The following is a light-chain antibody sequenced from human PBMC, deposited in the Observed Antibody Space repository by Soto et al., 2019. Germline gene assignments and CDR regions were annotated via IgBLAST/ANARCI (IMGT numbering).Light chain of an antibody. CDR3: SSYTSSSTLEV. J-gene: IGLJ1*01. CDR1: SSEVGGYNY. V-gene: IGLV2-14*01. Sequence: QSVLTQPASVSGSPGQSITISCTGTSSEVGGYNYVSWYQQHPGKAPKLMIYDVSNRPSGVSNRFSGSKSGNTASLTISGLQAEDEADYYCSSYTSSSTLEVFGTGTRSPS. CDR2: DVS.